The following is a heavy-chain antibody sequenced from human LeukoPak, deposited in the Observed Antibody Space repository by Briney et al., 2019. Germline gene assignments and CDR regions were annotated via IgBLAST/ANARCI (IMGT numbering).Heavy chain of an antibody. Sequence: GWSLRLSCAASGFTFSSYGMHWVRQAPGKGLEWVAVISYDGSNKYYADSVKGRFTISRNNSKNTLYLQMNSLRAEDTAVYYCAKTFPRYCSSTGCRATTVVLFDYWGQGTLVTVSS. CDR2: ISYDGSNK. J-gene: IGHJ4*02. CDR1: GFTFSSYG. CDR3: AKTFPRYCSSTGCRATTVVLFDY. D-gene: IGHD2-2*01. V-gene: IGHV3-30*18.